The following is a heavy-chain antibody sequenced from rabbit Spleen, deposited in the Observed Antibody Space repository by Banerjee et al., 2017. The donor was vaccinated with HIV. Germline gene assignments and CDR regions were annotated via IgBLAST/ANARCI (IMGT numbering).Heavy chain of an antibody. D-gene: IGHD4-1*01. CDR3: AREASSGWGVVLYYFNL. Sequence: QEQLVESGGGLVKPGGSLKVSCTASGFSFSNKAVMCWVRQAPGKGLEWIACINVVTGKAVYASWAKGRFTFSKTSSTTVTLQMTSLTAADTATYFCAREASSGWGVVLYYFNLWGPGTLVTVS. V-gene: IGHV1S45*01. CDR2: INVVTGKA. J-gene: IGHJ4*01. CDR1: GFSFSNKAV.